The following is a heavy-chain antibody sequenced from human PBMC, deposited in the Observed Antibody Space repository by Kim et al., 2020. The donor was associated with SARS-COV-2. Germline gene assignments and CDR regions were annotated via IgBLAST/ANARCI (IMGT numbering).Heavy chain of an antibody. D-gene: IGHD6-6*01. Sequence: GGSLRLSCAASGFTFDDYAMHWVRQAPGKGLEWVSGISWNSGSIGYADSVKGRFTISRDNAKNSLYLQMNSLRAEDTALYYCAKGRGISSSYFDYWGQGTLVTVSS. CDR2: ISWNSGSI. J-gene: IGHJ4*02. V-gene: IGHV3-9*01. CDR3: AKGRGISSSYFDY. CDR1: GFTFDDYA.